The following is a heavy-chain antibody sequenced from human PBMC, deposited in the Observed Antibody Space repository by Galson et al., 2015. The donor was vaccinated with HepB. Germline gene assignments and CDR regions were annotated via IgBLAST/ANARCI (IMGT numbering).Heavy chain of an antibody. D-gene: IGHD3-3*01. CDR1: GFTFRSYW. CDR3: ARDRRRMYYDFWSRTPDYCGMDV. CDR2: IKQDGSEK. J-gene: IGHJ6*02. V-gene: IGHV3-7*03. Sequence: SLRLSCAASGFTFRSYWMSWVRQAPGKGLEWVANIKQDGSEKYYVDSVKGRFTISRDNAKNSLYLQMNSLRAEDTAVYYCARDRRRMYYDFWSRTPDYCGMDVWGQGTTVTVSS.